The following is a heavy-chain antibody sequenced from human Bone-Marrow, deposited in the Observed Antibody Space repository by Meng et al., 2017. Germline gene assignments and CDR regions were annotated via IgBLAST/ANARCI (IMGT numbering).Heavy chain of an antibody. Sequence: GGSLRLSCAASGFTFTSYGISWVRQAPGQGLEWMGWISAYNGNTNYAQKLQGRVTMTTDTSTSTAYMELRSLRSDDTAVYYCARSSYYDSSGYYYSRYWGQGTRVTVSS. CDR2: ISAYNGNT. CDR3: ARSSYYDSSGYYYSRY. CDR1: GFTFTSYG. J-gene: IGHJ4*02. V-gene: IGHV1-18*01. D-gene: IGHD3-22*01.